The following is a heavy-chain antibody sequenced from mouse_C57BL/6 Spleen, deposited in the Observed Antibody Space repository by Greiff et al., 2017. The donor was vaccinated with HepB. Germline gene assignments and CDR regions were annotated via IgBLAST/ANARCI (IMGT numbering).Heavy chain of an antibody. CDR2: IYPSDSET. CDR3: ARSGYEGGVFYAMDY. D-gene: IGHD2-2*01. V-gene: IGHV1-61*01. Sequence: VQLQQPGAELVRPGSSVKLSCKASGYTFTSYWMDWVKQRPGQGLEWIGNIYPSDSETHYNQKFKDKATLTVDKSSSTAYMQLSSLTSEDSAVYYWARSGYEGGVFYAMDYWGQGTSVTVSS. CDR1: GYTFTSYW. J-gene: IGHJ4*01.